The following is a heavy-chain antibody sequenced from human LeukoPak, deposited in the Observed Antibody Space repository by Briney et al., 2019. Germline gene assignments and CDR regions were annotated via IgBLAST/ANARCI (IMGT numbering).Heavy chain of an antibody. J-gene: IGHJ4*02. V-gene: IGHV3-23*01. Sequence: GGSLRLSCAASGFTFSSYAMSWVRQAPGKGLEWVSAFSGSGGSTYYAGSVRGRFTISRDNSKNTLYLQMNSLRAGDTALYYCAKESLRGHSYGFDNWGQGTLVTVSS. CDR3: AKESLRGHSYGFDN. CDR1: GFTFSSYA. D-gene: IGHD5-18*01. CDR2: FSGSGGST.